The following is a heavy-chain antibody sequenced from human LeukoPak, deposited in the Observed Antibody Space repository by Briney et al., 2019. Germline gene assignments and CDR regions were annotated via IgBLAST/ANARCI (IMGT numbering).Heavy chain of an antibody. D-gene: IGHD1-26*01. Sequence: GGSLSLSCAASGFTFGSYGMHWVRQAPGKGLEWVALIRYDGGDPYYAASVKGRFTISKDNSKNTLFLQMNSLRVEDTAVYYCARDSIVGASPRKDYWGQGTLVTVSS. CDR1: GFTFGSYG. V-gene: IGHV3-30*02. CDR3: ARDSIVGASPRKDY. CDR2: IRYDGGDP. J-gene: IGHJ4*02.